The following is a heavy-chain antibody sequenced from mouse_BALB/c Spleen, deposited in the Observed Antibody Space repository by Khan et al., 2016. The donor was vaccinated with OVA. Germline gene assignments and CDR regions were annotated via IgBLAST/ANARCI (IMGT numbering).Heavy chain of an antibody. CDR1: GYSFTSYW. V-gene: IGHV1-5*01. Sequence: EVQLQQSGTVLARPGASVKMSCKASGYSFTSYWMHWVKQRPGLGLEWIGAIYPGISDTRYNQKFKGKAKLTAVTSASTAYMELSSLTNDDSAVYYCTRSYDSYYFDYWGRGTLLTVSS. CDR2: IYPGISDT. D-gene: IGHD2-4*01. CDR3: TRSYDSYYFDY. J-gene: IGHJ2*01.